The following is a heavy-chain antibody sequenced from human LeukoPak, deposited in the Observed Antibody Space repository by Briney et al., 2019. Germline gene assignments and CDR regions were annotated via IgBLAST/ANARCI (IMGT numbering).Heavy chain of an antibody. CDR1: GFTFSSYA. CDR3: AKDRTTFGVITGYGMDV. J-gene: IGHJ6*02. V-gene: IGHV3-23*01. CDR2: ISGSGGRT. D-gene: IGHD3-3*01. Sequence: GGSLRLSCAASGFTFSSYAMSGDRQAPGTGLEWVSGISGSGGRTFNADSVKGRFTITRDNSKNTLYLQMNSLRAEDTAVYYCAKDRTTFGVITGYGMDVWGQGTTVTVSS.